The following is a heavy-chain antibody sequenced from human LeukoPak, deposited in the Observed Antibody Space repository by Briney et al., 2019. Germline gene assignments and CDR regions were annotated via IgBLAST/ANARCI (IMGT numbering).Heavy chain of an antibody. CDR3: ARAGREMATKHWFDP. CDR2: IYYSGST. D-gene: IGHD5-24*01. V-gene: IGHV4-30-4*01. Sequence: PSQTPSLTCTVSGGSISSGDYYWSWIRQPPGKGLEWIGYIYYSGSTYYNPSLKSRVTISVDTSKNQFSLKLSSVTAADTAVYYCARAGREMATKHWFDPWGQGTLVTVSS. J-gene: IGHJ5*02. CDR1: GGSISSGDYY.